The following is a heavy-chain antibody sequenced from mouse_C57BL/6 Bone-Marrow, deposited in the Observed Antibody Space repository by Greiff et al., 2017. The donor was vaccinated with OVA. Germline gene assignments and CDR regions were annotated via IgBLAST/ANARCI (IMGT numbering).Heavy chain of an antibody. Sequence: DVKLVESGGGLVQPGGSLKLSCAASGFTFSDYYMYWVRQTPEKRLEWVAYISNGGGSTYYPDTVKGRFTISRDNAKNTLYLQMSRLKSEDTAMYYCARGPSITTVVATDYWGQGTTLTVSS. CDR1: GFTFSDYY. V-gene: IGHV5-12*01. D-gene: IGHD1-1*01. J-gene: IGHJ2*01. CDR2: ISNGGGST. CDR3: ARGPSITTVVATDY.